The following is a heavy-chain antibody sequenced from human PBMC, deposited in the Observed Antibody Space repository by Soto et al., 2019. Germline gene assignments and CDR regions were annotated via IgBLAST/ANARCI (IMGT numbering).Heavy chain of an antibody. CDR1: GFTFSNYA. V-gene: IGHV3-23*01. Sequence: GGSLRFSCAASGFTFSNYAMTWVRQAPGKGPEWISTVNNGGGGTYYADSVKGRFTISRDNSKNTLYLQVSSLRAEDTAVYYCAKERLGRGIDYWGQGILVTVSS. D-gene: IGHD3-10*01. CDR2: VNNGGGGT. CDR3: AKERLGRGIDY. J-gene: IGHJ4*02.